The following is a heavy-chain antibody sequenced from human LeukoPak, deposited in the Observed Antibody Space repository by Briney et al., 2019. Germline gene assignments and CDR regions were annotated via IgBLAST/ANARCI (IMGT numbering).Heavy chain of an antibody. Sequence: SETLSLTCTVSGGSISSYFWSWIRQPPGKGLEWIGYIYYSGSTNYNPSLKSRVTISVDTSKNQFSLKMTSVTAADTAVYYCARVPLDYGHYPFDYWGQGTLVTVSS. CDR1: GGSISSYF. V-gene: IGHV4-59*12. CDR2: IYYSGST. CDR3: ARVPLDYGHYPFDY. D-gene: IGHD4-17*01. J-gene: IGHJ4*02.